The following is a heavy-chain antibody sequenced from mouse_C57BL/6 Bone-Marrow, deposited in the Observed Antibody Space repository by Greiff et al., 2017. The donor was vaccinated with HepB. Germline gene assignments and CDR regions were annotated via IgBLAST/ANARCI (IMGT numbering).Heavy chain of an antibody. CDR2: IYPGDGDT. J-gene: IGHJ2*01. CDR1: GYAFSSSW. CDR3: ARSEGY. Sequence: QVQLQQSGPELVKPGASVKISCKASGYAFSSSWMHWVKQRPGKGLEWIGRIYPGDGDTNYNGKFKGKATLTADKSSSTAYMQLSSLTSEDSAVYFCARSEGYWGQGTTLTVSS. V-gene: IGHV1-82*01.